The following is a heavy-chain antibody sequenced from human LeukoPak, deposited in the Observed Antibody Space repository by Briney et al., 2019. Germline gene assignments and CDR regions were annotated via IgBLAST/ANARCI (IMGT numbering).Heavy chain of an antibody. J-gene: IGHJ4*02. CDR3: ARATYFSYYFDY. CDR1: GFTFSSYA. Sequence: GGSLRLSCAASGFTFSSYAMHWVRQAPGKGLEWVAVISYDGSNKYYADPVKGRFTISRDNSKNTLYLQMNSLRAEDTAVYYCARATYFSYYFDYWGQGTLVTVSS. CDR2: ISYDGSNK. D-gene: IGHD2/OR15-2a*01. V-gene: IGHV3-30-3*01.